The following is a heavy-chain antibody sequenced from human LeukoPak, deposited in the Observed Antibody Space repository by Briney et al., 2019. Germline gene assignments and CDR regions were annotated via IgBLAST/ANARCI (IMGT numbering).Heavy chain of an antibody. CDR1: GYTFTGYY. Sequence: ASVKVSCKPSGYTFTGYYVHRVRQAPGQGLEWMGWINPNSGGTNYAQKFQGRVTMTRDTSISTAYMELSRLRSDDTAVYYCARYVMGLDFWGQGTRVTVSS. CDR3: ARYVMGLDF. V-gene: IGHV1-2*02. CDR2: INPNSGGT. D-gene: IGHD2-8*01. J-gene: IGHJ4*02.